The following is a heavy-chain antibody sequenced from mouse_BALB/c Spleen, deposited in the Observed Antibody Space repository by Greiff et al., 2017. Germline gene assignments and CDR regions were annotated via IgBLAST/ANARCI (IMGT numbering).Heavy chain of an antibody. J-gene: IGHJ2*01. Sequence: EVMLVESGGGLVKPGGSLKLSCAASGFTFSSYTMSWVRQTPEKRLEWVATISSGGSYTYYPDSVKGRFTISRDNAKNTLYLQMSSLKSEDTAMYYCTRVNWDYFDYWGQGTTLTVSS. CDR1: GFTFSSYT. V-gene: IGHV5-6-4*01. CDR2: ISSGGSYT. D-gene: IGHD4-1*02. CDR3: TRVNWDYFDY.